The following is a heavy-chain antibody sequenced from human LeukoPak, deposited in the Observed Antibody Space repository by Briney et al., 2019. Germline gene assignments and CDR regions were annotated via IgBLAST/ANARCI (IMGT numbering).Heavy chain of an antibody. Sequence: GGSLRLSCAVSGFTFSSYWMSWVRQAPGKGLEWVANIKQDGSEKYYVDSVKGRFTISRDNAKNSLYLQMNSLRAEDTAVYYCAREGLYYDILTGYNTGYFDLWGRGTLVTVSS. V-gene: IGHV3-7*01. D-gene: IGHD3-9*01. CDR1: GFTFSSYW. CDR3: AREGLYYDILTGYNTGYFDL. J-gene: IGHJ2*01. CDR2: IKQDGSEK.